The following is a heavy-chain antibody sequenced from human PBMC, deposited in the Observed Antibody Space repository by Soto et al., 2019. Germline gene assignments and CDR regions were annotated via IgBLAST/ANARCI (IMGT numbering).Heavy chain of an antibody. D-gene: IGHD6-6*01. CDR3: ARVAFSSSAYYYYYMDV. Sequence: GGSLRLSCAASGFTFSSYSMNWVRQAPGKGLEWVSSISSSSSYTYYADSVKGRFTISRDNAKNSLYLQMNSLRAEDTAVYYCARVAFSSSAYYYYYMDVWGKGTTVTVS. CDR1: GFTFSSYS. V-gene: IGHV3-21*01. J-gene: IGHJ6*03. CDR2: ISSSSSYT.